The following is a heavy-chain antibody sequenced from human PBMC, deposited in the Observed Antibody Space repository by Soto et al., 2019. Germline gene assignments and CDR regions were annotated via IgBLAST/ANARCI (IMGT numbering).Heavy chain of an antibody. D-gene: IGHD7-27*01. J-gene: IGHJ4*02. CDR3: ARGPSGDKVDS. V-gene: IGHV4-30-4*01. CDR2: IYDGGRT. CDR1: GGSISTVDYW. Sequence: SETLPLTCTVSGGSISTVDYWWSWIRQSPDMGLEWIGHIYDGGRTYNNPSLESRVTMSVDTSKSQLSLTLSSVSAADTAVYYCARGPSGDKVDSWGQGTLVTVS.